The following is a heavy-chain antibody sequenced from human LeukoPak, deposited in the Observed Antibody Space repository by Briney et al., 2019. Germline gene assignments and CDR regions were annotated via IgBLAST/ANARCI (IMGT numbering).Heavy chain of an antibody. J-gene: IGHJ6*03. CDR1: GGSISSYY. D-gene: IGHD6-6*01. V-gene: IGHV4-4*07. CDR3: ARDSGSSQTYYYYYMDV. CDR2: IYTSGST. Sequence: SETLSLTCTVSGGSISSYYWSWIRQPAGKGLEWIGRIYTSGSTNYNPSLKSRVTMSVDTSKNQFSLKLSSVTAADTAVYYCARDSGSSQTYYYYYMDVWGKGTTVTVSS.